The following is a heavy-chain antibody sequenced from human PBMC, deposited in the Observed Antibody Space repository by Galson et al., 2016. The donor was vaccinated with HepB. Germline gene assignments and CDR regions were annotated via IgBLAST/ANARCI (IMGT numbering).Heavy chain of an antibody. CDR1: GASISRSSNY. D-gene: IGHD3-3*01. CDR3: AREGNPLRFLEWLSPTSDYYSYGMDV. V-gene: IGHV4-39*02. Sequence: SETLSLTCTVSGASISRSSNYWGWIRQPPGKGLEWLGTVYYSGSTYYNPSLKSRVTISVDTSKNQFSLRLTSVTAADTAVYYCAREGNPLRFLEWLSPTSDYYSYGMDVWGQGTTVTVSS. CDR2: VYYSGST. J-gene: IGHJ6*02.